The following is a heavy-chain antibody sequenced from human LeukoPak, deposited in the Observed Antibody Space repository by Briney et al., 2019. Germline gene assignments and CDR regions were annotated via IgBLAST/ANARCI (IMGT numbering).Heavy chain of an antibody. CDR3: VKEKGILS. V-gene: IGHV3-64D*06. D-gene: IGHD2-15*01. J-gene: IGHJ5*02. CDR2: ISSNGGST. CDR1: GFTVSSNY. Sequence: PGGSLRLSCAASGFTVSSNYMSWVRQAPGKGLEYVSAISSNGGSTYYADSVKGRFTISRDNSKNTLYLQMSSLRAEDTAVYYCVKEKGILSWGQGTLVTVSS.